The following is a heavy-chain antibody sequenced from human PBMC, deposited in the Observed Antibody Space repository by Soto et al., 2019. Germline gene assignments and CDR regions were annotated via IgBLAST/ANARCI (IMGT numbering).Heavy chain of an antibody. D-gene: IGHD4-17*01. CDR2: INHRGNS. J-gene: IGHJ4*02. V-gene: IGHV4-38-2*01. Sequence: LSLTCDVSGYSISSGYYWAWVLEPPGNGMEWIGSINHRGNSYYNPSLKSRVTISVDTSKNQGSLKVSSVTAADTAVYYCVRSGDDYGSYIDYWGQGTLVTVSS. CDR1: GYSISSGYY. CDR3: VRSGDDYGSYIDY.